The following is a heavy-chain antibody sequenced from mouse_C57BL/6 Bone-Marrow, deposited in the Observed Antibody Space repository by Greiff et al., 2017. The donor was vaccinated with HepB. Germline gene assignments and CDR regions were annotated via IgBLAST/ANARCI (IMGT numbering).Heavy chain of an antibody. J-gene: IGHJ4*01. CDR3: ARPNYVGAMDY. D-gene: IGHD1-1*01. V-gene: IGHV5-6*01. CDR1: GFTFSSYG. CDR2: ISSGGSYT. Sequence: EVQLQESGGDLVKPGGSLKLSCAASGFTFSSYGMSWVRQTPDKRLEWVATISSGGSYTYYPDSVKGRFTISRDNAKNTLYLQMSSLKSEDTAMYYCARPNYVGAMDYWGQGTSVTVSS.